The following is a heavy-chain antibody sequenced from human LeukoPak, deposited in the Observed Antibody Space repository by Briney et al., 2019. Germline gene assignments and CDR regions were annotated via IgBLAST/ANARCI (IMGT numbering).Heavy chain of an antibody. CDR3: ARDLVDVGAFDY. CDR2: IYHSRST. D-gene: IGHD1-26*01. V-gene: IGHV4-4*02. Sequence: AETLSLTCAVSGGSISSSNWWSWVRQPPGKGLEWIGIIYHSRSTNYNPSPKSRVTISVDKSKNQFSLKLSSVTAADTAVYYCARDLVDVGAFDYWGQGTLVTVPS. CDR1: GGSISSSNW. J-gene: IGHJ4*02.